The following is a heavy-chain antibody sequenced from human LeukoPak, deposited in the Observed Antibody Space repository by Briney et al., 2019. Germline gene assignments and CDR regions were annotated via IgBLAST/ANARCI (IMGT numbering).Heavy chain of an antibody. D-gene: IGHD3-10*01. CDR1: GGSFSGYL. J-gene: IGHJ4*01. CDR2: ISSGGNS. CDR3: ARVTRRRTTGEIFGRYLDS. Sequence: SSETLSLTCGVYGGSFSGYLWTWIRQSPGQGLEWIGEISSGGNSNENPSLKSRVSISVDTSKSQFSLKLNSVTAADTGVYYCARVTRRRTTGEIFGRYLDSWGPGSLVRVSS. V-gene: IGHV4-34*01.